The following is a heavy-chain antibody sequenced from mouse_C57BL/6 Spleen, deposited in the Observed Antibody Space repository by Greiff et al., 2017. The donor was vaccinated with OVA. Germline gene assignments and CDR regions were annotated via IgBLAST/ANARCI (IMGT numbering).Heavy chain of an antibody. CDR1: GYTFTSYW. Sequence: VQLHQPGAELVKPGASVKMSCKASGYTFTSYWITWVKQRPGQGLEWIGDIYPGSGSTNYNEKFKSKATLTVDTSSSTAYMQLSSLTSEDSAVYYCAREDYDSSNCFDYWGQGTTLTVSS. D-gene: IGHD2-4*01. V-gene: IGHV1-55*01. CDR3: AREDYDSSNCFDY. CDR2: IYPGSGST. J-gene: IGHJ2*01.